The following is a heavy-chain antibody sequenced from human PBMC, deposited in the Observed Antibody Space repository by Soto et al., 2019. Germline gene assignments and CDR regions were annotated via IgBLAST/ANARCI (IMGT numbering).Heavy chain of an antibody. J-gene: IGHJ6*02. CDR2: IIPILDVA. D-gene: IGHD3-10*01. CDR3: AQLWFGELWHGMDV. CDR1: GGDFNSYT. Sequence: SVKVSCKASGGDFNSYTISWVRQAPGQGPEWMGTIIPILDVAKNAQKFQGRVTISADKSASTVYMELRSLRSDDTAVYYCAQLWFGELWHGMDVWG. V-gene: IGHV1-69*02.